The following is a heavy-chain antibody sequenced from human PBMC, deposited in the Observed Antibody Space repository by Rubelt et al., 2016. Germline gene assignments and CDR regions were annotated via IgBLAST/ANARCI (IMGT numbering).Heavy chain of an antibody. Sequence: QVRLQQWGAGLLKPSETLSLTCAVYGGSFNDHYWSWIRQPPGKGLEWIGEINHSGNTNYNPSLKNRVTIAVKTSKSQVSLRRTSWTAAETAVYYCARVPTTVTTYGPHDYWGRGTLVTVSS. J-gene: IGHJ4*02. CDR2: INHSGNT. CDR1: GGSFNDHY. CDR3: ARVPTTVTTYGPHDY. D-gene: IGHD4-11*01. V-gene: IGHV4-34*02.